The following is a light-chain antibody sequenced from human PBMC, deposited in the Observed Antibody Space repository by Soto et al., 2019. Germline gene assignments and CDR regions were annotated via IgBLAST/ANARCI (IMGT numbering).Light chain of an antibody. V-gene: IGLV1-40*01. CDR3: QSYDSSLSGHVV. J-gene: IGLJ2*01. CDR2: GNT. CDR1: SSNIGAGYD. Sequence: QSVLTQPPSVSGAPGQRVTISGTGSSSNIGAGYDVHWYQQLPGTAPKLLIYGNTNRPSGVPDRFSGSKSGTSASLAITGLQAEDEADYYCQSYDSSLSGHVVFGGGTKLTV.